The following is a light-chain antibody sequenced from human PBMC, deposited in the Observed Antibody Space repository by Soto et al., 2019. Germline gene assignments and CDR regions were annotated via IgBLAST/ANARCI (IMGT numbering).Light chain of an antibody. CDR3: QQSYTTPWT. CDR2: AAS. Sequence: DIQMTQSPSSLSASVGDRVTITCRSSQSISSFLTWYQQKPGKAPKLLMSAASSLQSGVPSRFSGSGSGTDFTLTISSLQPEDFATYYCQQSYTTPWTFGQGTKVEIK. J-gene: IGKJ1*01. CDR1: QSISSF. V-gene: IGKV1-39*01.